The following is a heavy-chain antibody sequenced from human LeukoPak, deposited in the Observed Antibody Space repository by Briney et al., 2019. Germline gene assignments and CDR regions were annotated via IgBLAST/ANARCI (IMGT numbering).Heavy chain of an antibody. CDR1: GGSMSSGGSS. D-gene: IGHD1-14*01. Sequence: SETLSLTCAVSGGSMSSGGSSWSWIRQPPGKGLEWIGFIYHTGSAYYNPSLQSRVTISVDRSRNQFSLKLSSLTAADTAVYYCARAIYTHHPFLTYYFDYWGQGTLVTVSS. J-gene: IGHJ4*02. CDR3: ARAIYTHHPFLTYYFDY. V-gene: IGHV4-30-2*01. CDR2: IYHTGSA.